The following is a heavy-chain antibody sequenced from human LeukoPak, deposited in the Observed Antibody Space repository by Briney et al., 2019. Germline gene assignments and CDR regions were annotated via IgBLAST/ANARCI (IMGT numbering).Heavy chain of an antibody. D-gene: IGHD5-18*01. CDR2: IYYSGST. Sequence: SETLSLTCTVSGGSISSYYWSWIRQPPGKGLEWIGYIYYSGSTNYNPSLKSRVTIPVDTSKNQFSLKLSSVTAADTAVYYCASSLIQLWLRDWGQGTLVTVSS. CDR1: GGSISSYY. CDR3: ASSLIQLWLRD. J-gene: IGHJ4*02. V-gene: IGHV4-59*01.